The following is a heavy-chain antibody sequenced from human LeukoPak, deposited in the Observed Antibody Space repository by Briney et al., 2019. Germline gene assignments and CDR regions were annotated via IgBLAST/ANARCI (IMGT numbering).Heavy chain of an antibody. V-gene: IGHV3-30*04. CDR3: AREGDFSTGPDY. CDR1: GFTFSSYA. D-gene: IGHD3-3*01. Sequence: QPGGSLRLSCAASGFTFSSYAMHWVRQAPGKGLEWVAVISYDGSNKYYADSVKGRFTISRDNSKNTLYLQMNSLRAEDTAVYYCAREGDFSTGPDYWGQGTLVTVSS. CDR2: ISYDGSNK. J-gene: IGHJ4*02.